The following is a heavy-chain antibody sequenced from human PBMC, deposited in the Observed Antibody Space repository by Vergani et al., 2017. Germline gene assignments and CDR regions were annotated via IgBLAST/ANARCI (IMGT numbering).Heavy chain of an antibody. V-gene: IGHV2-5*01. Sequence: QITLRESGPTLVKPTQTLTLTCTFSGFSLTTGGEGVGWIRQPPGRALEWLAFVYWNDDERYSPSLKSRVTIPKDTSKNEVILTMATMDPVDTATYYCVHRLGYFDWDGAFDVWGPGTMVTVSS. D-gene: IGHD3-9*01. J-gene: IGHJ3*01. CDR1: GFSLTTGGEG. CDR3: VHRLGYFDWDGAFDV. CDR2: VYWNDDE.